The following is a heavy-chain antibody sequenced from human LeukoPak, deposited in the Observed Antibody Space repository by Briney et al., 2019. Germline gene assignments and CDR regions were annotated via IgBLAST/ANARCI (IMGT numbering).Heavy chain of an antibody. V-gene: IGHV5-51*01. J-gene: IGHJ4*02. D-gene: IGHD3-10*01. CDR1: GYSFTSYW. CDR3: ARPRINMVRGAISPPDY. Sequence: GESLKIPCKGSGYSFTSYWIGWVRQMPGKGLEWMGSIYPGDSDTRYSPSFQGQVTISADKSISTAYLQWSSLKASETAMYYRARPRINMVRGAISPPDYWGQGTLVTVSS. CDR2: IYPGDSDT.